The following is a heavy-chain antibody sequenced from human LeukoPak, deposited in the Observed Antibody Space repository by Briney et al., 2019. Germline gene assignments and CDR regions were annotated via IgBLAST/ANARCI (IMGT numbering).Heavy chain of an antibody. CDR2: ISYDGSNK. Sequence: GGSLRLSCAASGFTFSSYGMHWVRQAPGKGLEWVAVISYDGSNKYYADSVKGRFTISRDNSKNTLYLQMNSLRAEDTAVYYWAKDFLRYQKGGVRDYWGQGTLVTVSS. CDR3: AKDFLRYQKGGVRDY. J-gene: IGHJ4*02. CDR1: GFTFSSYG. D-gene: IGHD3-16*01. V-gene: IGHV3-30*18.